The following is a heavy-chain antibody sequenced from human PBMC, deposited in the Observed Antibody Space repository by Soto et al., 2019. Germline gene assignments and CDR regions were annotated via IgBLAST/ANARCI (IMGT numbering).Heavy chain of an antibody. CDR3: ARDKYDDTLTGYYP. CDR1: GFTFSRYW. Sequence: GGSLRLSCAASGFTFSRYWMSWVRQAPGKGLEWVANIKQDGSEKYYVDSVKGRFTISRDNAKNSLYLEMNSLRAEDTAVYYCARDKYDDTLTGYYPWGQGTLVTVSS. J-gene: IGHJ4*02. CDR2: IKQDGSEK. V-gene: IGHV3-7*01. D-gene: IGHD3-9*01.